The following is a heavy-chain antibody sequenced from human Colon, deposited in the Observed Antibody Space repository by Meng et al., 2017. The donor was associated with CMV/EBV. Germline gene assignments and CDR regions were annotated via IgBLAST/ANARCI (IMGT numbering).Heavy chain of an antibody. CDR2: IHHSGNS. CDR3: ARENSTSTGGFDF. D-gene: IGHD2-2*01. Sequence: SETLSLTCAVSGASTNSGDYYWAWIRQSPGKGLEWLGYIHHSGNSFYNPSLKSRLSISVDTPNKRFSLNLRSVTAADTAVYYCARENSTSTGGFDFWGQGTLVTVSS. V-gene: IGHV4-30-4*08. CDR1: GASTNSGDYY. J-gene: IGHJ4*02.